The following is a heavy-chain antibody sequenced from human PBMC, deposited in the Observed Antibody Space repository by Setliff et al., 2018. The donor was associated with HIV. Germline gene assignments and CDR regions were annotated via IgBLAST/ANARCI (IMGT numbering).Heavy chain of an antibody. V-gene: IGHV3-30*04. CDR3: AKVMITTTWAFNF. Sequence: PGGSLRLSCVASGFTFSSYAMHWVRQAPGKGLEWVAVTSYDEGMKFYADSVKGRFTISRDNSRNIVYLQMSNLRAEDTALYYCAKVMITTTWAFNFWGQGTPVTVSS. CDR2: TSYDEGMK. D-gene: IGHD1-26*01. J-gene: IGHJ4*02. CDR1: GFTFSSYA.